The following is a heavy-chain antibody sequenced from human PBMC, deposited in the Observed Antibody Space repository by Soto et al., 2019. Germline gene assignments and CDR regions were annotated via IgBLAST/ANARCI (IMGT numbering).Heavy chain of an antibody. D-gene: IGHD6-6*01. CDR1: GGTFSSYA. V-gene: IGHV1-69*01. CDR3: ARESSIAARPSFYYYYGMDV. CDR2: IIPIFGTA. Sequence: QVQLVQSGAEVKKPGSSVKASCKASGGTFSSYAISWVRQAPGQGLEWMGGIIPIFGTANYAQKFQGRVTITADESTSTAYMELSSLRSEDTAVYYCARESSIAARPSFYYYYGMDVWGQGTTVTVSS. J-gene: IGHJ6*02.